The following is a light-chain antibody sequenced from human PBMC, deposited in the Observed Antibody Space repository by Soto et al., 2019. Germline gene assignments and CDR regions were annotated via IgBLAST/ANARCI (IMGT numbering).Light chain of an antibody. CDR2: EVN. V-gene: IGLV2-8*01. CDR1: SSDVGGYNY. Sequence: QSVLTQPPSASGSPGQSVTISCTGTSSDVGGYNYVSWYQQYPGKAPKLMIYEVNKRPSGVPDRFSGSKSGNTASLTVSGLQAEDEADYCCSSYAGSNNFVVFGGGTKVTVL. J-gene: IGLJ2*01. CDR3: SSYAGSNNFVV.